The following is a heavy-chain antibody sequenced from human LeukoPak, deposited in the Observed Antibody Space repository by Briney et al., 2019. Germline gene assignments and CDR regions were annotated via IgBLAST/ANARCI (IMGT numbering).Heavy chain of an antibody. CDR2: IYSSGST. J-gene: IGHJ3*02. V-gene: IGHV4-61*05. Sequence: SETLSLTCTVSGGSISSSSYYWSWIRQPPGKGLEWIGYIYSSGSTNYNPSLKSRVTISVDTSKNQFSLKLSSVTAADTAVYYCAIGAYCSSTSCYQSDAFDIWGQGTMVTVSS. D-gene: IGHD2-2*01. CDR3: AIGAYCSSTSCYQSDAFDI. CDR1: GGSISSSSYY.